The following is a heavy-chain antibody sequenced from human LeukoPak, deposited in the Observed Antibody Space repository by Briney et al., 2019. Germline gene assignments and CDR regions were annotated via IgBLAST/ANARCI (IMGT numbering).Heavy chain of an antibody. V-gene: IGHV3-21*01. CDR1: EFTFSGYS. J-gene: IGHJ4*02. D-gene: IGHD3-16*01. CDR2: ISSSSSYR. Sequence: GGSLRLSCAAPEFTFSGYSMNWVRQAPGKGLEWVSSISSSSSYRYYADSVKGRFTISRDNAKNSLHLQMNSLRAEDTAVYYCMSYAGRSDDYWGQGTLVTVSS. CDR3: MSYAGRSDDY.